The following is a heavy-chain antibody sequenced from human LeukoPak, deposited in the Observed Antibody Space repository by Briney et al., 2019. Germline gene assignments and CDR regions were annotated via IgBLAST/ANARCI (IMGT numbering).Heavy chain of an antibody. CDR2: ISSSSAHI. V-gene: IGHV3-21*01. CDR3: VRDNPDYGDYEVY. D-gene: IGHD4-17*01. J-gene: IGHJ4*02. Sequence: PGGSLRLSCAASGFTFSSYSMNWVRQAPGKGLEWVSFISSSSAHINYADSVKGRFTISGDNPRNSLYLQMNSLRAEDTAVYYCVRDNPDYGDYEVYWGQGTLVTVSS. CDR1: GFTFSSYS.